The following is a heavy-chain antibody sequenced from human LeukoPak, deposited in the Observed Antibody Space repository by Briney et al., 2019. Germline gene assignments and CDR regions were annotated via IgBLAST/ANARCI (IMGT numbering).Heavy chain of an antibody. CDR3: ARVGGLTWFDP. Sequence: PSETLSLTCTVSGGSISSYYWSWIRQPPGKGLEWIGYIYHSGSTYYNPSLKSRVTISVDRSKNQFSLKLSSVTAADTAVYYCARVGGLTWFDPWGQGTLVTVSS. J-gene: IGHJ5*02. D-gene: IGHD4-23*01. CDR2: IYHSGST. CDR1: GGSISSYY. V-gene: IGHV4-59*12.